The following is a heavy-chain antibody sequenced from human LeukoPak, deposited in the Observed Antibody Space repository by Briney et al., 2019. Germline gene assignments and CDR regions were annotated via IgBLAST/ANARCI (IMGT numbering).Heavy chain of an antibody. J-gene: IGHJ4*02. D-gene: IGHD3-22*01. Sequence: HPGGSLRLSCAASGFTFSSYAMHWVRQAPGKGLEYASAISSNGGSTYYANSVKGRFTTSRDNSKNTLYLQINSLRAEDTAVYYCAKFGRYDSSGYTDVDYWGQGTLVTVSS. CDR1: GFTFSSYA. CDR3: AKFGRYDSSGYTDVDY. V-gene: IGHV3-64*01. CDR2: ISSNGGST.